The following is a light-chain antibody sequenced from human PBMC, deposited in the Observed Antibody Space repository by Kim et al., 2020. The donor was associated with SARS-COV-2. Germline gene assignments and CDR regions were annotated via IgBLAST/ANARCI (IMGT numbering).Light chain of an antibody. Sequence: GQKVTISCSGRTSNLGKNAVFWYQQVPGTAPKLLIYDNNRRPSGIPDRFSGSRSGTSATLDITGLQTGDEADYYCGAWDRTLNTAFFGGGTKVTVL. V-gene: IGLV1-51*01. CDR3: GAWDRTLNTAF. CDR2: DNN. CDR1: TSNLGKNA. J-gene: IGLJ2*01.